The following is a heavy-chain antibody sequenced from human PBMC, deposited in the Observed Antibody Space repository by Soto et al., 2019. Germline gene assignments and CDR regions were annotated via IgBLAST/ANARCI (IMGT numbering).Heavy chain of an antibody. V-gene: IGHV2-5*02. CDR2: IYWDDDK. J-gene: IGHJ4*02. CDR3: AHTYYSDSSGYVTKLFDY. D-gene: IGHD3-22*01. CDR1: GFSLSTSGVG. Sequence: QITLKESGPTLVKPTQTLTLTCTFSGFSLSTSGVGVGWIRQPPGKALEWLALIYWDDDKRYSPSLKSRLTITKDNPNNQVVLTMTNMDPVDTATYYCAHTYYSDSSGYVTKLFDYWGQGTLVTVSS.